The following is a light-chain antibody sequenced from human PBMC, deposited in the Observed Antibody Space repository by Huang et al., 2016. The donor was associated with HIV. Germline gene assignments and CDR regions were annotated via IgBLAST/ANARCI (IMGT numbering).Light chain of an antibody. Sequence: EIVLTQSPATLSLSPGERATLSCWASQSVSSYLAWYQQKPGQAPRLLIYDASNRATGIPARLSGSGSGTDFTLTISSLEPEDFAVYYCQQRSNWPRTFGQGTKVEIK. CDR2: DAS. J-gene: IGKJ1*01. CDR3: QQRSNWPRT. V-gene: IGKV3-11*01. CDR1: QSVSSY.